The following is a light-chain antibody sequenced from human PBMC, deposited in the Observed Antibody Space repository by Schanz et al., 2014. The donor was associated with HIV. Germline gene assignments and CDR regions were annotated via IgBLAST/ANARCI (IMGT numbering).Light chain of an antibody. CDR1: SGDVGSYNY. J-gene: IGLJ1*01. V-gene: IGLV2-14*03. Sequence: QSALTQPASVSGSPGQSISISCTGTSGDVGSYNYVSWYQQHPGKAPKLMIYDVSNRPSGVSSRFSGSKSGNTASLTISGVQAEEEADYYCCSYTTTSTYVFGAGTKLTVL. CDR2: DVS. CDR3: CSYTTTSTYV.